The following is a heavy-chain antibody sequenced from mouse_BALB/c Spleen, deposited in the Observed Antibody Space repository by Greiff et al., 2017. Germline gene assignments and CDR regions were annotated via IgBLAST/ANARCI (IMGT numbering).Heavy chain of an antibody. V-gene: IGHV5-9-3*01. D-gene: IGHD1-1*01. CDR1: GFTFSSYA. CDR3: ARQEALYVFDY. J-gene: IGHJ2*01. CDR2: ISSGGSYT. Sequence: EVMLVESGGGLVKPGGSLKLSCAASGFTFSSYAMSWVRQTPEKRLEWVATISSGGSYTYYPDSVKGRFTISRDNAKNTLYLQMSSLRSEDTAMYYCARQEALYVFDYWGQGTTLTVSS.